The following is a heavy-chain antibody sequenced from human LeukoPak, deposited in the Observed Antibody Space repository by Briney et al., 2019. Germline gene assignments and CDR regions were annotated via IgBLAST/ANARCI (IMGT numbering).Heavy chain of an antibody. Sequence: GGSLRLSCAASGFTFSSYWVHWVRQAPGKGLEWVARINNDGSTINHADSVRGRFTISRDNAENTLYLQMSSLRAEDTAIYFCARAAYYRFDYWGQGTLVTVSS. CDR1: GFTFSSYW. J-gene: IGHJ4*02. CDR2: INNDGSTI. CDR3: ARAAYYRFDY. V-gene: IGHV3-74*01. D-gene: IGHD1-26*01.